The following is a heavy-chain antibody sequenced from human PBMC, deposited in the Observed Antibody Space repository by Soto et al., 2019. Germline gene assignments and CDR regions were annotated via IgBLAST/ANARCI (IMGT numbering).Heavy chain of an antibody. CDR1: GFTFSSYA. V-gene: IGHV3-23*01. CDR2: ISGSGGST. CDR3: AKEGFRYYYDSSGCYYDY. Sequence: GGSLRLSCAASGFTFSSYAMSWVRQAPGKGLEWVSAISGSGGSTYYADSVKGRFTISRDNSKNTLYLQMNSLRAEDTAVYYCAKEGFRYYYDSSGCYYDYWGQGTLVTVSS. J-gene: IGHJ4*02. D-gene: IGHD3-22*01.